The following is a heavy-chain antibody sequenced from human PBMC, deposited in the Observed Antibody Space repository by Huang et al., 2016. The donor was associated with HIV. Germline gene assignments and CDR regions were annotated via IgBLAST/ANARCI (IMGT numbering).Heavy chain of an antibody. J-gene: IGHJ5*02. Sequence: QVQLQQWGAGLLKPSETLALTCAVYGESLGTYYWAWIRRPPGKGLQWIGEVNDGGDINYIPSLESRVTISVDTSRNQVSLTLTSMTAADTATYYCARRFRVAATRKWFDPWGQGTLVIVSS. V-gene: IGHV4-34*01. CDR3: ARRFRVAATRKWFDP. CDR2: VNDGGDI. CDR1: GESLGTYY. D-gene: IGHD3-10*01.